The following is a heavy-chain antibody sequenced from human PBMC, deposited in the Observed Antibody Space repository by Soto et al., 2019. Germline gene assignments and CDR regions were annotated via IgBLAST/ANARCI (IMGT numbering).Heavy chain of an antibody. D-gene: IGHD6-19*01. V-gene: IGHV3-33*01. CDR3: ARDSIGWYTVDY. CDR1: GFTFSSYG. CDR2: IWYDGSNK. J-gene: IGHJ4*02. Sequence: GGSLRLSCAASGFTFSSYGMHWVRQAPGKGLEWVAVIWYDGSNKYYADSVKGRFTISRDNSKNTLYLQMNSLRAEDTAVYYCARDSIGWYTVDYWGQGTLVTVSS.